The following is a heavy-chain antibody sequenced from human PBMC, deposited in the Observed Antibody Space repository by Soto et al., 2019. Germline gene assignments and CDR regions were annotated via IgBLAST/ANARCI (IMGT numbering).Heavy chain of an antibody. CDR3: ADSWLPTSY. CDR1: GFSFSHYW. CDR2: ISPDGRTT. V-gene: IGHV3-74*01. Sequence: VSLRLSCAASGFSFSHYWMHWVRQAPGKALVWVSRISPDGRTTTYADSVKGRFTISRDNAKSTLYLQMNSLTVEDGAVYYCADSWLPTSYWGPGTLVTVSS. J-gene: IGHJ4*02. D-gene: IGHD3-10*01.